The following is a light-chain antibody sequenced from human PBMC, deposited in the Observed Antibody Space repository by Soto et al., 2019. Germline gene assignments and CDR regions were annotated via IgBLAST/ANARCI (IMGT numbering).Light chain of an antibody. Sequence: DILLTQSPSTLSLSAGERATLSCRASQSISSNYVAWYQRKPGEAPRLLIDDASSTATGIPDRSSGSGSGTDLNLTLSRLEPEHLAVYYCQHYSYSHYWTFGQGTKVDIK. CDR3: QHYSYSHYWT. CDR2: DAS. J-gene: IGKJ1*01. CDR1: QSISSNY. V-gene: IGKV3-20*01.